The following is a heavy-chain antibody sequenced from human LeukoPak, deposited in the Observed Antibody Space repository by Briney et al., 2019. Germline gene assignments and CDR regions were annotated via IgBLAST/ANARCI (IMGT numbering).Heavy chain of an antibody. CDR1: GFTFSTYA. D-gene: IGHD3-10*01. J-gene: IGHJ4*02. CDR2: ISGSGGST. V-gene: IGHV3-23*01. Sequence: GGSLRLSCAASGFTFSTYAMSWVRRAPGKGLEWVSVISGSGGSTYYADSVKGRFTISRDNSKNTLYLQMNSLRAEDTAVYYCAKGPQYYYGSGDYFDYWGQGTLVTVSS. CDR3: AKGPQYYYGSGDYFDY.